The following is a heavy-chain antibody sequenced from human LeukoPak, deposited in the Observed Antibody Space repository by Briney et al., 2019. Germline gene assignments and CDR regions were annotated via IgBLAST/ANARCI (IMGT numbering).Heavy chain of an antibody. CDR3: AREAVPYYYYYYYMDV. CDR1: GYTFTGYY. J-gene: IGHJ6*03. V-gene: IGHV1-2*06. CDR2: INPNSGGT. D-gene: IGHD6-19*01. Sequence: ASVKVSCKASGYTFTGYYMHWVRQAPGQGLEWMGRINPNSGGTNYAQKFQGRVTMTRDTSISTAYMELSRLRSDDMAVYYCAREAVPYYYYYYYMDVWGKGTTVTVSS.